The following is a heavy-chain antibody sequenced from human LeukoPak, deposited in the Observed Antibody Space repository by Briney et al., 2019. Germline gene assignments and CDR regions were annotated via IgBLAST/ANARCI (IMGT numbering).Heavy chain of an antibody. D-gene: IGHD6-19*01. CDR2: FDPSVTET. V-gene: IGHV1-24*01. CDR3: ATECSSGWYWGFDY. CDR1: RYTLTELS. Sequence: ASVKVSCKVSRYTLTELSMHWVRQAPGTGRRSMGGFDPSVTETIYEPKFQGRVTMTVDTSTDTAYMELSSLRSEDTAVYYCATECSSGWYWGFDYWGQGTLVTVSS. J-gene: IGHJ4*02.